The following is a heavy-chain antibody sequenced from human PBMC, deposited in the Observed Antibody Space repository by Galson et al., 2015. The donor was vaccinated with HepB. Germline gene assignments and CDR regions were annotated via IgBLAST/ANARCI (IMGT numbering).Heavy chain of an antibody. D-gene: IGHD2-2*01. V-gene: IGHV3-21*01. CDR2: ISSSSSYI. CDR1: GFTFSSYS. CDR3: ARDCSSTSCPTPYGMDV. J-gene: IGHJ6*02. Sequence: SLRLSCAASGFTFSSYSMNWVRRAPGKGLEWVSSISSSSSYIYYADSVKGRFTISRDNAKNSLYLQMNSLRAEDTAVYYCARDCSSTSCPTPYGMDVWGQGTTVTVSS.